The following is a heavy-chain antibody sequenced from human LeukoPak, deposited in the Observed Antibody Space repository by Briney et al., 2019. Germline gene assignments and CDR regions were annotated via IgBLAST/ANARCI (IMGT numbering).Heavy chain of an antibody. CDR2: ISAGSGTI. Sequence: GGSLRLSCAASGLSVSSNNMRWVRQAPGGGLEWVSYISAGSGTIYSADSVKGRFTISRDNARNSLYLQMNSLRAEDTAAYYCARDLGLRRMIWGRGTLVIVSS. V-gene: IGHV3-48*04. J-gene: IGHJ2*01. CDR1: GLSVSSNN. CDR3: ARDLGLRRMI.